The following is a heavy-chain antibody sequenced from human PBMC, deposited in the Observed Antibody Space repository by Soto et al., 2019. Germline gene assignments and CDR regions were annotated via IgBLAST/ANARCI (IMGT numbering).Heavy chain of an antibody. CDR1: GYTCTSYD. Sequence: QVQLVQSGAEVKKPGASVKVSCKASGYTCTSYDINWVRQATGQGLEWMGWMNPNSGNTGYAQKFQGRVTMTRNTSISTAYMELSSMRSEDTAVYYCACTPSSRWLQLSNWGQGTLVTVSS. J-gene: IGHJ4*02. D-gene: IGHD5-12*01. V-gene: IGHV1-8*01. CDR2: MNPNSGNT. CDR3: ACTPSSRWLQLSN.